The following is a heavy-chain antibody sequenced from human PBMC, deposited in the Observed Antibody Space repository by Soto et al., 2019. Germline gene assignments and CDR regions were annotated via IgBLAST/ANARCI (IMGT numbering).Heavy chain of an antibody. CDR2: ISGSGGST. Sequence: GGSLRLSCAASGFTFSSYAMSWVRQAPGKGLEWVSAISGSGGSTYYADSVKGRFTISRDNSKNTLYLQMNSLRAEDTAVYYCAKHSKEYSSSSLPAVYYFDYWGQGTLVTV. CDR1: GFTFSSYA. D-gene: IGHD6-6*01. J-gene: IGHJ4*02. CDR3: AKHSKEYSSSSLPAVYYFDY. V-gene: IGHV3-23*01.